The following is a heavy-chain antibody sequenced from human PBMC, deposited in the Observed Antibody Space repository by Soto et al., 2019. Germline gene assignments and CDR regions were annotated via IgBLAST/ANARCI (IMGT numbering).Heavy chain of an antibody. CDR2: TYYRSKWYN. V-gene: IGHV6-1*01. CDR1: GGSVCSSSSA. J-gene: IGHJ6*02. D-gene: IGHD3-22*01. CDR3: ARAVVGDYYCYNGMAV. Sequence: VSLTGASCGGSVCSSSSAPNCFRKSPSRGLEWLGRTYYRSKWYNDYAVSVKSRITINPDTSKNQFSLQLNSVTPEDTAVYYCARAVVGDYYCYNGMAVLGQGTTVTVSS.